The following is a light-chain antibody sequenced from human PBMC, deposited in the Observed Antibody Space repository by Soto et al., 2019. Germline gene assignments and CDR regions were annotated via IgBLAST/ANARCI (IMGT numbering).Light chain of an antibody. Sequence: DIPVTQVPSAVSAPRGVPGPKTCRAGQDIGSWLTWYQHKPGKAPKLLISTASSLQSGVPSRFSGSGSGTEFTLTISSLQPDDFATYYCKQYNSYWTFGQGTKGDIK. CDR2: TAS. V-gene: IGKV1D-16*01. CDR1: QDIGSW. CDR3: KQYNSYWT. J-gene: IGKJ1*01.